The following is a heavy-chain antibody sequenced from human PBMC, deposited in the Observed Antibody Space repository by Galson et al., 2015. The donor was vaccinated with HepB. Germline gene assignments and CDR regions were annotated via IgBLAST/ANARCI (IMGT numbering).Heavy chain of an antibody. CDR3: ARMRYDILTGYSNWFDP. CDR1: GFSLSTSGMY. J-gene: IGHJ5*02. D-gene: IGHD3-9*01. CDR2: IDWDDDK. Sequence: PALVKPTQTLTLTCTFSGFSLSTSGMYVSWIRQPPGKALEWLARIDWDDDKYYSTSLKTRLTISKDTSKNQVVLTMTNMDPVDTATYYCARMRYDILTGYSNWFDPWGQGTLVTVSS. V-gene: IGHV2-70*11.